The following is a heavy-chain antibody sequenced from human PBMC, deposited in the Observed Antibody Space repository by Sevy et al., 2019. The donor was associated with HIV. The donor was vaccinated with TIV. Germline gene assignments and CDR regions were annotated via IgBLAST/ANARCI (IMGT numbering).Heavy chain of an antibody. CDR2: IIPILGTG. J-gene: IGHJ4*02. CDR3: ARGGGNGWYYFDY. V-gene: IGHV1-69*13. Sequence: ASVKVSCKASGGTFSSYGISWVRQAPGQGLEWMGGIIPILGTGNYAQKFQGRVTITADDSTKTAYMELSSLRSDGTAVYYCARGGGNGWYYFDYWGQETLVTVSS. D-gene: IGHD6-19*01. CDR1: GGTFSSYG.